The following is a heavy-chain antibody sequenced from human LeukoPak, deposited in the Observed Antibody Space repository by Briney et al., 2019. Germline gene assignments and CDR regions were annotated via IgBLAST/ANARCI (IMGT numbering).Heavy chain of an antibody. J-gene: IGHJ6*03. V-gene: IGHV1-2*02. CDR1: GYTFTGYY. Sequence: ASVKVSCKASGYTFTGYYMHWVRQAPGQGLEWMGWINPNSGGTNYAQKFQGRVTMTEDTSTDTAYMELSSLRSEDTAVYYCATGRGSGILGYYYYYMDVWGKGTTVTISS. CDR3: ATGRGSGILGYYYYYMDV. D-gene: IGHD3-10*01. CDR2: INPNSGGT.